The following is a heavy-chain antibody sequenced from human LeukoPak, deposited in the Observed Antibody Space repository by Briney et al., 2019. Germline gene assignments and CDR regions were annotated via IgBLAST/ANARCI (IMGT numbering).Heavy chain of an antibody. J-gene: IGHJ6*02. CDR2: ISYDGSNK. Sequence: GGSLRLSCAASGFTFSSYGMHWVRQAPGKGLEWVAVISYDGSNKYYADSVKGRFTISRDNSKNTLYLQMNSLRAEDTAVYYCAKDLYGDHDRYYYGMDVWGQGTTVTVSS. D-gene: IGHD4-17*01. V-gene: IGHV3-30*18. CDR3: AKDLYGDHDRYYYGMDV. CDR1: GFTFSSYG.